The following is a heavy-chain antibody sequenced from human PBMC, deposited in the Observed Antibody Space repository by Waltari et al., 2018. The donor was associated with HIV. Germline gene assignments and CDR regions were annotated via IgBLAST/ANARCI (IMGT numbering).Heavy chain of an antibody. CDR2: IYYSGNT. CDR1: GGSISPYY. CDR3: VRLPAD. V-gene: IGHV4-59*01. J-gene: IGHJ4*02. Sequence: QVQLQESGPGLVKPSETLSLPCPGSGGSISPYYWGWIRQPPGKGLEWIGYIYYSGNTNYNPSLQSRVTISVETSKNQFSLKLSSVTAADTAIYYCVRLPADWGQGTLVTVSS.